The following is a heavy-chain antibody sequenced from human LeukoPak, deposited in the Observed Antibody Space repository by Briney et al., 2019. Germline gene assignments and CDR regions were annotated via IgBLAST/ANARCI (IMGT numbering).Heavy chain of an antibody. CDR3: TTPYYDFWSGYYRGDY. D-gene: IGHD3-3*01. Sequence: GGSLRLSCAASGFTFSSYGMHWVRQAPGKGLEWVGRIKSKTDGGTTDYAAPVKGRFTISRDDSKNTLYLQMNSLKTEDTAVYYCTTPYYDFWSGYYRGDYWGQGTLVTVSS. V-gene: IGHV3-15*01. CDR2: IKSKTDGGTT. J-gene: IGHJ4*02. CDR1: GFTFSSYG.